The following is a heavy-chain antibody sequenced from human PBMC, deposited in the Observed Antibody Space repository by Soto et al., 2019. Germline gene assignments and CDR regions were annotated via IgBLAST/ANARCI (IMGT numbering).Heavy chain of an antibody. Sequence: ESGGGVVQPGRSLRLSCAASGFTFSSYGMHWVRQAPGKGLEWVAVISYDGSNKYYADSVKGRFTISRDNSKNTLYLQMNSLRAEDTAVYYCAKRPLWSGYCDYWGQGTLVTVSS. J-gene: IGHJ4*02. CDR1: GFTFSSYG. V-gene: IGHV3-30*18. CDR2: ISYDGSNK. CDR3: AKRPLWSGYCDY. D-gene: IGHD3-3*01.